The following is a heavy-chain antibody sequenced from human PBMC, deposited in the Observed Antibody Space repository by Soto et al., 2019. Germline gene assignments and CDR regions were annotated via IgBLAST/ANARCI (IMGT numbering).Heavy chain of an antibody. Sequence: QVQLQESGPGLVKPSETLSLTCTVSGGSISSYYWSWIRQPPGKGLEWIGYIYYSGSTNYNPSLKSRVTISVDTSKNQFSLKLSSVTAADTAVYYCARLSLNHSGDYYYYYYMDVWGKGTTVTVSS. J-gene: IGHJ6*03. CDR1: GGSISSYY. CDR3: ARLSLNHSGDYYYYYYMDV. CDR2: IYYSGST. V-gene: IGHV4-59*08. D-gene: IGHD2-21*02.